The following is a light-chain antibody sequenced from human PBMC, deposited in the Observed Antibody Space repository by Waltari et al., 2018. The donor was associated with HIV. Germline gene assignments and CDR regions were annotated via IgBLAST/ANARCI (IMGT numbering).Light chain of an antibody. CDR2: DTN. J-gene: IGLJ3*02. V-gene: IGLV8-61*01. CDR1: FGSCSTISF. CDR3: VLYMGSGIWV. Sequence: QPVVTQQPSFSVSPGGSVPLTCCFRFGSCSTISFLFCSQQTPARAPRTLIYDTNTRSSGAPDRFSGSILGNKAALTITGAQADDECDYYCVLYMGSGIWVFGGGTKLTVL.